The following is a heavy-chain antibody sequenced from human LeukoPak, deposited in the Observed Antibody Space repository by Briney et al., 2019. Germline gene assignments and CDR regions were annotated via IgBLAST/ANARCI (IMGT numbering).Heavy chain of an antibody. CDR2: FDPEDGET. D-gene: IGHD6-13*01. CDR3: ATIPMGIAAGGWFDP. CDR1: GYTLTELS. Sequence: ASVKVSCKVSGYTLTELSMHWVRQAPGKGLEWMGGFDPEDGETIYAQKFQGRVTMTEDTSTDTAYMELSSLRSGDTAVYYCATIPMGIAAGGWFDPWGQGTLVTVSS. J-gene: IGHJ5*02. V-gene: IGHV1-24*01.